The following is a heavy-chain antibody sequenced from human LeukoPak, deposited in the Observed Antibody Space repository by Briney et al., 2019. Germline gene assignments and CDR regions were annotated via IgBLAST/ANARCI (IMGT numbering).Heavy chain of an antibody. V-gene: IGHV3-30*02. CDR2: IRHDGSNK. CDR1: GFTFSSYG. D-gene: IGHD3-22*01. Sequence: GGSLRLTCAASGFTFSSYGMHWVRQAPGKGLEWVAFIRHDGSNKYYADSVKGRFTISRDNSKNTLYLQMNSLRAEDTAVYYCAKAPTRYDSSGYYDYWGQGTLVTVSS. J-gene: IGHJ4*02. CDR3: AKAPTRYDSSGYYDY.